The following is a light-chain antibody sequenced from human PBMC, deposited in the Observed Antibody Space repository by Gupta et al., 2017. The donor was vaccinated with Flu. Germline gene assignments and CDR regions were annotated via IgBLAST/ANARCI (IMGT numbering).Light chain of an antibody. V-gene: IGKV1-39*01. J-gene: IGKJ2*03. CDR3: QQSDSKAPHS. CDR2: AAS. CDR1: QSISSY. Sequence: DSQMTQSPSSLSASVGDRVTITCRASQSISSYLNWYQQKPGKAPKLLIYAASSCQSGVPSRFSGSRSGKDLTLTISSRQLEDFPPSYCQQSDSKAPHSFGEGTKIEIK.